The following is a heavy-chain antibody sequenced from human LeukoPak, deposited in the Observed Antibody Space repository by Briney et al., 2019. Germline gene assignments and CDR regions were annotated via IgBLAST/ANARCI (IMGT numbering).Heavy chain of an antibody. CDR3: ARGGDYGDYVDY. Sequence: AGRSLRLSCAASGFTFSSYAMHWVRQAPGKGLEWVAVISYDGSNKYYADSVKGRFTISRDNSKNTLYLQMNSLRAEDTAVYYCARGGDYGDYVDYWGQGTLVTVSS. V-gene: IGHV3-30-3*01. CDR2: ISYDGSNK. J-gene: IGHJ4*02. CDR1: GFTFSSYA. D-gene: IGHD4-17*01.